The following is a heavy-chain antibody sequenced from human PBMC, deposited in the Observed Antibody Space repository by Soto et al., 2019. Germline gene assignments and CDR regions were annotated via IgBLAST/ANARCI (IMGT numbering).Heavy chain of an antibody. CDR2: IYWDDDK. V-gene: IGHV2-5*02. Sequence: QITLKESGPTLVKPTQTLTLTCTFSGFSLSTSGVGVGWIRQPPGKALEWLALIYWDDDKRYSPSLKSRLTITNDTSKNQVVLTMTNMDPVDTATYYCAHRPGYCSTTSCYDFDYWGQGTLVTVSS. CDR3: AHRPGYCSTTSCYDFDY. CDR1: GFSLSTSGVG. J-gene: IGHJ4*02. D-gene: IGHD2-2*03.